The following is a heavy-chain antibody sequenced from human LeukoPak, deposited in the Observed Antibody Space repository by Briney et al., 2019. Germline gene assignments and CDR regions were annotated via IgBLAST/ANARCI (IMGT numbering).Heavy chain of an antibody. Sequence: PQASVKVSCKASGYTFTGYYMHWVRQAPGQGLEWMGWINPNSGGTNYAQKFQGRVTMTRDTSISTAYMELSRLRSDDTAVYYCARDLIASDWFDPWGQGTLVTVSS. D-gene: IGHD2/OR15-2a*01. CDR1: GYTFTGYY. CDR2: INPNSGGT. CDR3: ARDLIASDWFDP. V-gene: IGHV1-2*02. J-gene: IGHJ5*01.